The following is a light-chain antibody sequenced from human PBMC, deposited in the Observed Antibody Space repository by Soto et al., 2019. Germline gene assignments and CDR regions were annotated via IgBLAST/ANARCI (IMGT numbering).Light chain of an antibody. CDR1: QSVSSNH. V-gene: IGKV3-20*01. J-gene: IGKJ1*01. Sequence: EGVLTQSPGTLSLSPGERATLSCRASQSVSSNHLAWYQQKRGQPPRLLIYGASSRATGTPGRFSGSGSGTDFTLTITRLEPEDFAVYYCQQYGSSPQTFGQGTKVDIK. CDR2: GAS. CDR3: QQYGSSPQT.